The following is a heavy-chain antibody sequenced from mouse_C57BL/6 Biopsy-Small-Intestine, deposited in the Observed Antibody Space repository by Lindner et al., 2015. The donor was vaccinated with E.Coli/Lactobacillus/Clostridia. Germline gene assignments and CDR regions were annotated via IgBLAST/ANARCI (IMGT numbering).Heavy chain of an antibody. CDR1: GITFSGYG. Sequence: VQLQESGGGLVKPGGSLKLSCAAYGITFSGYGMHWVRQVPEKGLEWIAYIGSGSNTIYYADTVKGRFTISRDNAKKTLFLQMTSLRSEDTAMYYCAREDYWGQGTSVTVSS. CDR3: AREDY. CDR2: IGSGSNTI. J-gene: IGHJ4*01. V-gene: IGHV5-17*01.